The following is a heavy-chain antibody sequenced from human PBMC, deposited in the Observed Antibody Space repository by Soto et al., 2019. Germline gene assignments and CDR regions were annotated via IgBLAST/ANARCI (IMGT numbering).Heavy chain of an antibody. CDR3: AKVRHRSSGWYVGQDYYYYGMDV. CDR1: GFTFSSYA. CDR2: ISGSGGST. D-gene: IGHD6-19*01. V-gene: IGHV3-23*01. Sequence: GGSLRLSCAASGFTFSSYAMSWVRQAPGKGLEWVSAISGSGGSTYYADSVKGRFTISRDNSKNTLYLQMNSLRAEDTAVYYCAKVRHRSSGWYVGQDYYYYGMDVWGQGTTVTVSS. J-gene: IGHJ6*02.